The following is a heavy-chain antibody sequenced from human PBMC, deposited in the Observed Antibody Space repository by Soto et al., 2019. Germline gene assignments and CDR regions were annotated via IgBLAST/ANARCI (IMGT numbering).Heavy chain of an antibody. D-gene: IGHD3-16*02. J-gene: IGHJ4*02. CDR2: ISHDGDKE. V-gene: IGHV3-30*03. Sequence: PGGSLRLSCVASGFTFSNFGIHWVRQAPGKGLEWLAVISHDGDKEHISDSVKGRFAISRDNSKNTLYLQISSLKDEDTAVYQCVASALSFDFWGQGTPVTVSS. CDR3: VASALSFDF. CDR1: GFTFSNFG.